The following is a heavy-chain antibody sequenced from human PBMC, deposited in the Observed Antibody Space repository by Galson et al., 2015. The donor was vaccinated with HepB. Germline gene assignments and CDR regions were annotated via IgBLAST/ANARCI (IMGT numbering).Heavy chain of an antibody. V-gene: IGHV5-51*01. D-gene: IGHD2-2*01. CDR1: GYNFATYW. Sequence: QSGAEVKKPGESLKISCKGFGYNFATYWIAWVRQMPGKGLEWMGIIYPGDSDTRYSPSFQGQVTISADKSIRTAYLQWSSLEASDTAIYYCARSGVPAANAFDIWGQGTMVTVSS. CDR2: IYPGDSDT. CDR3: ARSGVPAANAFDI. J-gene: IGHJ3*02.